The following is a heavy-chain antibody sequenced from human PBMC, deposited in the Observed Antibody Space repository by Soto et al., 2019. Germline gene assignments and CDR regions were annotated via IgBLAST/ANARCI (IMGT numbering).Heavy chain of an antibody. CDR3: ARGHQYGGNSDAFEF. CDR2: IIPFFSSV. D-gene: IGHD2-21*02. J-gene: IGHJ3*01. CDR1: GLTFSSST. Sequence: SVKVSCKASGLTFSSSTLTWVRQVPGQGPDWIGGIIPFFSSVNYAQKFQDRVTITAVVSTSTTYMELRSLRSEDTAVYYCARGHQYGGNSDAFEFWGQGTVVTVSS. V-gene: IGHV1-69*13.